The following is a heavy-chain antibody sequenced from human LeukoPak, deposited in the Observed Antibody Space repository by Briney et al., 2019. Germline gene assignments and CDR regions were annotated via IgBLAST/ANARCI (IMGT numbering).Heavy chain of an antibody. D-gene: IGHD3-10*01. CDR3: ARTAPIYYIDSGSFDY. CDR2: IYFSGTT. J-gene: IGHJ4*02. Sequence: SETLSLTCTVSGDSISKTSYYWGWIRQPPGKGLEWIGSIYFSGTTYYNPSLKSRVTISEDTSENQCTLKLISATAADTAVYYCARTAPIYYIDSGSFDYWGQGSLVLVSS. V-gene: IGHV4-39*06. CDR1: GDSISKTSYY.